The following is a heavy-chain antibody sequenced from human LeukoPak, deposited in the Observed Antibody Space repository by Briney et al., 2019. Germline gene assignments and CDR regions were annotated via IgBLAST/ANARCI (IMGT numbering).Heavy chain of an antibody. CDR2: ISSSSSYI. CDR1: GFTFSSYS. J-gene: IGHJ3*02. D-gene: IGHD6-19*01. V-gene: IGHV3-21*01. CDR3: ASLAVAGTTHDAFGI. Sequence: GGSLRLSCAASGFTFSSYSMNWVRQAPGKGLEWVSSISSSSSYIYYADSVKGRFTISRDNAKNSLYLQMNSLRAEDTAVYYCASLAVAGTTHDAFGIWGQGTMVTVSS.